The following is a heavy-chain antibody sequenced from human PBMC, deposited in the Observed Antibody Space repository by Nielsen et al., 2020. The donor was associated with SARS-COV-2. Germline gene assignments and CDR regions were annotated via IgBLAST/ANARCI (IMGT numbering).Heavy chain of an antibody. CDR1: GFTFSSYS. J-gene: IGHJ6*02. CDR3: ARDLNPQGTYDFWSGYSALPYYYYGMDV. D-gene: IGHD3-3*01. Sequence: GESLKISCAASGFTFSSYSMNWVRQAPGKGLEWVSSISSSSSYIYYADSVKGRFTISRDNAKNSLYLQMNSLRAEDTAVYYCARDLNPQGTYDFWSGYSALPYYYYGMDVWGQGTTVTVSS. V-gene: IGHV3-21*01. CDR2: ISSSSSYI.